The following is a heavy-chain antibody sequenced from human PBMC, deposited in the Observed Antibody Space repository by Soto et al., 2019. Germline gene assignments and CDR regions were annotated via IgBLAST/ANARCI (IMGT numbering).Heavy chain of an antibody. D-gene: IGHD3-10*01. CDR1: GGSMSSSTYY. Sequence: SETLSLTCTVSGGSMSSSTYYWGWIRQPPGKGLEWIGSMHHSGKTYYSPSLKSRVTISVDTSKNQFSLKLNSVTAADTAVYYCARHSREYYSRSGSYYTGREKYNRFDPWDQGALVTVSS. J-gene: IGHJ5*02. CDR3: ARHSREYYSRSGSYYTGREKYNRFDP. V-gene: IGHV4-39*01. CDR2: MHHSGKT.